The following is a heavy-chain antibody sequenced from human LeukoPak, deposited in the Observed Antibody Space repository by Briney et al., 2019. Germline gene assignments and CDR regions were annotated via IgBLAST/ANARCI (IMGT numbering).Heavy chain of an antibody. Sequence: GESLKISSKGSGXRFTSYWIGWVRQMPGKGLEWMGNIYPGDSDNRYSPSFQGQVTMSADKTINTAYQQWSSLKASDTGMYYCARPQDFVGTTSSFDVWGQGTMVTVSS. CDR2: IYPGDSDN. CDR1: GXRFTSYW. CDR3: ARPQDFVGTTSSFDV. D-gene: IGHD1/OR15-1a*01. V-gene: IGHV5-51*01. J-gene: IGHJ3*01.